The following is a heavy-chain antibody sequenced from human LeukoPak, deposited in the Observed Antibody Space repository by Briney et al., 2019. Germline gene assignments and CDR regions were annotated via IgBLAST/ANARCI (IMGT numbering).Heavy chain of an antibody. D-gene: IGHD3-3*01. V-gene: IGHV4-34*01. CDR3: ARRTSKKYYDFWSGYYSNYFDY. CDR2: INHSGST. Sequence: KTSETLSLTCAVYGGSFSGYYWSWIRQPPGKGLEWIGEINHSGSTNYNPSLKSRVTISVDTSKNQFSLKLSSVTAADTAVYYCARRTSKKYYDFWSGYYSNYFDYWGQGTLVTVSS. CDR1: GGSFSGYY. J-gene: IGHJ4*02.